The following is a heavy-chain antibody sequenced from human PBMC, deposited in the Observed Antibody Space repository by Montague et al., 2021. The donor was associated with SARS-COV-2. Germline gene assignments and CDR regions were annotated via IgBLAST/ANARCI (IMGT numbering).Heavy chain of an antibody. CDR2: IYYSGSI. J-gene: IGHJ6*02. D-gene: IGHD5-12*01. V-gene: IGHV4-59*08. CDR3: AGLYRWAMEV. CDR1: GGSISGYY. Sequence: SETLSLTCSVSGGSISGYYWSWIRQPPGKGLEWIGYIYYSGSINXNPSLKSRLTISVDTSKNQFSLKLSSVTAADTAVYYCAGLYRWAMEVWGQGTTVTVSS.